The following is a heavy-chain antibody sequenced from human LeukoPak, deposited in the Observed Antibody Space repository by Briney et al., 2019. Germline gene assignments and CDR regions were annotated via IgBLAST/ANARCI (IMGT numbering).Heavy chain of an antibody. J-gene: IGHJ6*02. CDR3: ARNRIVVVPAAIAADYYYYYGMDV. D-gene: IGHD2-2*01. Sequence: PSETLSLTCAVYGGSFSGYYWSWIRQPPGKGLEWIGEINHSGSTNYNPSLKSRVTISVDTSKNQFSLKLSSVTAADTAVYYCARNRIVVVPAAIAADYYYYYGMDVWGQGTTVTVSS. CDR2: INHSGST. V-gene: IGHV4-34*01. CDR1: GGSFSGYY.